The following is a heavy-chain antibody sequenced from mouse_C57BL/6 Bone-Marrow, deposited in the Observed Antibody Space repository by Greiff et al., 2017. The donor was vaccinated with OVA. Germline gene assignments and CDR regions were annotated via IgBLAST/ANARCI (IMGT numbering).Heavy chain of an antibody. J-gene: IGHJ4*01. Sequence: EVKVVESGGGLVQSGRSLRLSCATSGFTFSAFYMEWVRQAPGQGLEWIAASRNKANDYTTEYSASVKGRFIVSRDTSQSILYQQMNALRDEDTAIDYCARDAGDYGTLYAMDYWGQGTSVTVSS. CDR1: GFTFSAFY. CDR2: SRNKANDYTT. D-gene: IGHD1-1*01. CDR3: ARDAGDYGTLYAMDY. V-gene: IGHV7-1*01.